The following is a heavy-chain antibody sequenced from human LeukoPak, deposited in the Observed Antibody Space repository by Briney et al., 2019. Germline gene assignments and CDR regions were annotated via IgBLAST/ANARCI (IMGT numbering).Heavy chain of an antibody. CDR3: ARASGGYSGYDPPDY. Sequence: GGSLRLSVQASGLTFSSYWLSGVRQPPGKGREGVANIKQDGSEKYYVDSVKGRFTISRDNAKNSLYLQMNSLRAEDTAVYYCARASGGYSGYDPPDYWGQGTLVTVSS. CDR1: GLTFSSYW. D-gene: IGHD5-12*01. V-gene: IGHV3-7*04. J-gene: IGHJ4*02. CDR2: IKQDGSEK.